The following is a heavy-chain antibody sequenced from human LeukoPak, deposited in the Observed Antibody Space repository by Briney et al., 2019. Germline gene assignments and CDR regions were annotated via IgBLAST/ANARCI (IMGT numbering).Heavy chain of an antibody. Sequence: GASVKVSCKASGYTLRSYGITWVRQAPGQGLEWMGWISAYNGNTKYPQKLQGRVTMTTDTSTSTAYMELRSLRSDDTAVYYCARSVGSGYSYYYYYYMDVWGKGTTVTVSS. V-gene: IGHV1-18*01. CDR1: GYTLRSYG. CDR2: ISAYNGNT. J-gene: IGHJ6*03. CDR3: ARSVGSGYSYYYYYYMDV. D-gene: IGHD5-18*01.